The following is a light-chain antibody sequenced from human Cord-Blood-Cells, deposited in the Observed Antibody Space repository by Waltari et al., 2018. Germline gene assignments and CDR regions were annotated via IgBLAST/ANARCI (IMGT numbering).Light chain of an antibody. Sequence: SYELTQPPPVSVSPGQTASIPSPGDKLGDKYACWYQQKPGQSPVLVIYQDSKRPSGIPERFSGSNSGNTATLTISGTQAMDEADYYCQAWDSSTAVFGGGTKLTVL. CDR3: QAWDSSTAV. CDR1: KLGDKY. V-gene: IGLV3-1*01. J-gene: IGLJ2*01. CDR2: QDS.